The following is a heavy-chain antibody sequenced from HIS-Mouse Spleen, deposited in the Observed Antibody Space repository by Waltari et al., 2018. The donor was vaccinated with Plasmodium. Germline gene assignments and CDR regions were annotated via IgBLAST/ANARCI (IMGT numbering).Heavy chain of an antibody. D-gene: IGHD6-13*01. CDR2: INSDGSST. CDR1: GFTFSSYC. Sequence: VQLVESGGGLVQPGGSLSLSCADSGFTFSSYCMSWVRRAPGKGLEWVSRINSDGSSTRYADSVKGRFTISRDNAKNTLYLQMNSLRAEDTAVYYCARTIAVVGTGDALDIWGQGTMVTVSS. CDR3: ARTIAVVGTGDALDI. J-gene: IGHJ3*02. V-gene: IGHV3-74*02.